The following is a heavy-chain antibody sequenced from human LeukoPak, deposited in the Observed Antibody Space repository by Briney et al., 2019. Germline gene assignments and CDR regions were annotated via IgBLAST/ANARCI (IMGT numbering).Heavy chain of an antibody. J-gene: IGHJ6*03. CDR2: ISAYNGNT. CDR3: ARDGDTAIYYYYYYMDV. Sequence: ASVKVSCNASGYTFTSYGISWGRQAPGQGLEWMGWISAYNGNTNYAQKLQGRGTMTTDTSTSTAYMELRSLRSDDTAVYYCARDGDTAIYYYYYYMDVWGKGTAVSVSS. D-gene: IGHD5-18*01. CDR1: GYTFTSYG. V-gene: IGHV1-18*01.